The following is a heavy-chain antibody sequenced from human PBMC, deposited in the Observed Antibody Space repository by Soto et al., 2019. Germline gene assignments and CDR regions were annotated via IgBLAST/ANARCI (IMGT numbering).Heavy chain of an antibody. D-gene: IGHD4-4*01. Sequence: EVQLVESGGGLVQPGGSLRLSCAASGFTFSDHYMDWVRQAPGKGLEWVGRIRNKANSYTTEYAASVKGRFTISRDASQSSLYLQMNSLKTEDTAVYYCSRAGILTTPYYFDYWGQGTLVTVSS. V-gene: IGHV3-72*01. CDR2: IRNKANSYTT. CDR3: SRAGILTTPYYFDY. CDR1: GFTFSDHY. J-gene: IGHJ4*02.